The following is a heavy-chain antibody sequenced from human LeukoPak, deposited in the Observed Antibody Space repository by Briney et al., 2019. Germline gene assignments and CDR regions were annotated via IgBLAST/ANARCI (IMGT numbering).Heavy chain of an antibody. CDR3: AREFKQSNWNDGHWFDP. CDR1: DATFSTYG. V-gene: IGHV1-69*04. D-gene: IGHD1-20*01. CDR2: ISPFFDIA. Sequence: SVKVSCKASDATFSTYGLSWVRQAPGQGLEWMGRISPFFDIANYAQKFQGRVTITADKSTSTVYMELSSLRSEDTAIYYCAREFKQSNWNDGHWFDPWGQGTLVTVSS. J-gene: IGHJ5*02.